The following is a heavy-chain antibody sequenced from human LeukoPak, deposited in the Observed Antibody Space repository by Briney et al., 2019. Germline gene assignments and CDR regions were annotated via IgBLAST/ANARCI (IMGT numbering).Heavy chain of an antibody. CDR2: IYYSGST. Sequence: PSETLSLTCTVSGVSISSYYWSWIRQPPGKGLEWIGYIYYSGSTNYNPSLKSRVTISVDTSKNQFSLKLSSVTAADTAVYYCARLALQEVGATQTYYLDYWGQGTLVTVSS. CDR3: ARLALQEVGATQTYYLDY. CDR1: GVSISSYY. D-gene: IGHD1-26*01. J-gene: IGHJ4*02. V-gene: IGHV4-59*01.